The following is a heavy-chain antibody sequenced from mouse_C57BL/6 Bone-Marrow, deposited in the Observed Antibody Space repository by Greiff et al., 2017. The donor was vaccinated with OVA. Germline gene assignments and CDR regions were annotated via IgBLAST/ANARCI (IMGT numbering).Heavy chain of an antibody. CDR3: AREITTVVGYFDV. V-gene: IGHV1-63*01. J-gene: IGHJ1*03. CDR1: GYTFTNYW. CDR2: IYPGGGYT. D-gene: IGHD1-1*01. Sequence: QVQLQQSGAELVRPGPSVKMSCKASGYTFTNYWIGWAKQRPGHGLEWIGDIYPGGGYTNYNEKFKGKATLTADKSSSTAYMQFSSLTSEDSAIYYCAREITTVVGYFDVWGTGTTVTVSS.